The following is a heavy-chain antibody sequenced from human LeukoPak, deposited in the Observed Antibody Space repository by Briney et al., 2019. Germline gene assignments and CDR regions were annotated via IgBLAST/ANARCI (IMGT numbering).Heavy chain of an antibody. CDR3: AKYCGGDCYGMDV. V-gene: IGHV3-7*01. D-gene: IGHD2-21*01. Sequence: GGSLRLSCSASGFTFSTYWMSWVRQAPGKGLEWVANIKQDGSEKDYVDSVKGRFTISRDNAKNSLYLQMNSLRAEDTAVYYCAKYCGGDCYGMDVWGQGTTVTVSS. J-gene: IGHJ6*02. CDR2: IKQDGSEK. CDR1: GFTFSTYW.